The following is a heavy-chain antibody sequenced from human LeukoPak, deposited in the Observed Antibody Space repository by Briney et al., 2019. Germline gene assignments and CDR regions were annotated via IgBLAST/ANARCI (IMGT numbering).Heavy chain of an antibody. V-gene: IGHV4-59*12. CDR1: GGSISSYY. Sequence: SETLSLTCTVSGGSISSYYWSWIRQPPGKGLEWIGYIYYSGSTNYNPSLKSRVTISVDTSKNQFSLKLSSVTAADTAVYYCARGVPRDYYDSSGYQFDYWGQGTLVTVSS. D-gene: IGHD3-22*01. J-gene: IGHJ4*02. CDR2: IYYSGST. CDR3: ARGVPRDYYDSSGYQFDY.